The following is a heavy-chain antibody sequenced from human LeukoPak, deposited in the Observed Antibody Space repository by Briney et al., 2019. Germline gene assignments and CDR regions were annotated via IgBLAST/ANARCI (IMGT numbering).Heavy chain of an antibody. J-gene: IGHJ4*02. Sequence: GGSLRLPCAASKFTFSTYAMTWVRQAPGRGLEWVANIKQDGSEKYYVDSVKGRFTISRDNAKNSLYLQMNSLRAEDTAVYYCARALVVPAATSGTFDYWGQGTLVTVSS. CDR1: KFTFSTYA. CDR2: IKQDGSEK. CDR3: ARALVVPAATSGTFDY. V-gene: IGHV3-7*01. D-gene: IGHD2-2*01.